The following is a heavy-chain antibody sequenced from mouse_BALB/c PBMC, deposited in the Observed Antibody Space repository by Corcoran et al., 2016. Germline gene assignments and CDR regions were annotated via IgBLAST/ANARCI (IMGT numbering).Heavy chain of an antibody. Sequence: QIQLQQSGPELVKPGASVKISCKASGYTFTDYYINWVKQKPGQGLAWIGWIYPGSGNTKYNEKFKGKATLTVDTSSSTAYMQLSSLTSEDTAVYFCARNGPWYFDVWGAGTTVTVSS. J-gene: IGHJ1*01. CDR3: ARNGPWYFDV. CDR2: IYPGSGNT. CDR1: GYTFTDYY. V-gene: IGHV1-84*02.